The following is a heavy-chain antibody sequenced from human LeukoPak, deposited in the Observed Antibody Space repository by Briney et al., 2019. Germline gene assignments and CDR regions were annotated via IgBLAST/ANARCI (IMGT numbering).Heavy chain of an antibody. CDR2: ISSSSSYI. CDR3: AREETERGHFDY. V-gene: IGHV3-21*01. CDR1: GFTFSSYW. Sequence: GGSLRLSCAASGFTFSSYWMNWVRPAPGKGLEWVSSISSSSSYIYYADSVKGRFTISRDNAKNPLYLQMNSLRAEDTAVYYCAREETERGHFDYWGQGTLVTVSS. J-gene: IGHJ4*02.